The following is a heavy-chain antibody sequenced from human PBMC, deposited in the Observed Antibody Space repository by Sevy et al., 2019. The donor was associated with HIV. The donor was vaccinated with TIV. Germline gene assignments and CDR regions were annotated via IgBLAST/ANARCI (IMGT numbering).Heavy chain of an antibody. V-gene: IGHV1-18*01. D-gene: IGHD3-3*01. J-gene: IGHJ4*02. Sequence: ASVKVSCKASGYTFTSYGISWVRQAPGQGLEWMGWISAYNGNTNYAQKLQGRVTMTTDISTSTAYVELRYLRSDDTAVYYCARAGSGDYDRNTYFDYWGQGTLVTVSS. CDR1: GYTFTSYG. CDR2: ISAYNGNT. CDR3: ARAGSGDYDRNTYFDY.